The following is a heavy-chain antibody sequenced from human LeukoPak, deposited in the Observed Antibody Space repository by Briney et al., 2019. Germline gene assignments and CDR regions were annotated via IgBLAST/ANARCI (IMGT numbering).Heavy chain of an antibody. D-gene: IGHD3-3*01. J-gene: IGHJ6*03. CDR1: GFTFSSYA. V-gene: IGHV3-23*01. CDR2: ISGSGGST. Sequence: GGSLRLSCAASGFTFSSYAMSWVRQAPGKGLEWVSAISGSGGSTYYADSVKGRFTISRDNSKNTLYLQMNSLRAEDTAVYYCAIRYYDFWSGYLDVWGKGTTVTVSS. CDR3: AIRYYDFWSGYLDV.